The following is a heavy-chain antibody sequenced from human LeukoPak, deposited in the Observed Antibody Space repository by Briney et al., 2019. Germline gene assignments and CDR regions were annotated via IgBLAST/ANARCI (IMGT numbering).Heavy chain of an antibody. CDR3: ARDNGSGYYYDY. J-gene: IGHJ4*02. D-gene: IGHD3-22*01. Sequence: SETLSLTCTVSGGSISRYYWSWIRQPPGKGLEWIGYIYYSGSTNYNPSLKSRVTMSVDTSKNQFSQKLSSVTAADTAVYYCARDNGSGYYYDYWGQGALVTVSS. CDR2: IYYSGST. CDR1: GGSISRYY. V-gene: IGHV4-59*01.